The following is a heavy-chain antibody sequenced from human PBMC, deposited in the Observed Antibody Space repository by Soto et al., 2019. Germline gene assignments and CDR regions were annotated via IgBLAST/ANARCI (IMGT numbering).Heavy chain of an antibody. V-gene: IGHV4-61*03. CDR3: AAEYVGYDFWSGYYVDY. CDR1: GGSVSSGSYY. J-gene: IGHJ4*02. D-gene: IGHD3-3*01. Sequence: PSETLSLTCTFSGGSVSSGSYYWSWIRQPPGKGLELIGYLSYSGSTNYNPSLKTRVTISVDTSKNHFSLKLSSVTAADTAVYYCAAEYVGYDFWSGYYVDYWGQGTLVTVSS. CDR2: LSYSGST.